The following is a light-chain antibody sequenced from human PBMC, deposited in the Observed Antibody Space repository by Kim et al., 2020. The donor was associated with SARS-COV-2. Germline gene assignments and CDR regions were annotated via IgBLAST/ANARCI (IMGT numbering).Light chain of an antibody. V-gene: IGKV3-20*01. CDR2: IAY. J-gene: IGKJ5*01. Sequence: PGERATLSCRASRSITSNYLAWYQQKPGQAPRLLIYIAYTRATGIPDRFSGSGSGTEFTLTISRLEPEEFAVYYCHQYGSSPSTFGQGTRLEIK. CDR1: RSITSNY. CDR3: HQYGSSPST.